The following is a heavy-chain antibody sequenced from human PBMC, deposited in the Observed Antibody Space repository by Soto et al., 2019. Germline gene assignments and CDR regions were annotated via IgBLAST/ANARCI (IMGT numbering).Heavy chain of an antibody. CDR2: IYYSGST. CDR3: ARVRLTLWEAQSIDY. CDR1: GGSISSGDYY. D-gene: IGHD3-16*01. Sequence: PSETLSLTCTVSGGSISSGDYYWSWIRQPPGKGLEWIGYIYYSGSTYYNPSLKSRVTISVDTSKNQFSLKLSSVTAADTAVYYCARVRLTLWEAQSIDYWGQGTLVTVSS. J-gene: IGHJ4*02. V-gene: IGHV4-30-4*01.